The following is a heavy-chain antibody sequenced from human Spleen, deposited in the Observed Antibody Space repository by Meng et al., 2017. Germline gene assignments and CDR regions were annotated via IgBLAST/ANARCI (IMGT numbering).Heavy chain of an antibody. CDR3: ATIPYYYDSSGPGY. CDR1: GFTFSSYE. V-gene: IGHV3-20*04. Sequence: GGSLRLSCVVSGFTFSSYEMNWVRQAPGKGLEWVSGINWNGGSTGYADSVKGRFTISRDNAKNSLYLQMNSLRAEDTALYYCATIPYYYDSSGPGYWGQGTLVTVSS. D-gene: IGHD3-22*01. CDR2: INWNGGST. J-gene: IGHJ4*02.